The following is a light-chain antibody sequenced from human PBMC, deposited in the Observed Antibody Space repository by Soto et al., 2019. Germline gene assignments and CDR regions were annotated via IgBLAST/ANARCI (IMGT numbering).Light chain of an antibody. CDR1: SSDIGTYKY. CDR3: SSYTGSSTPYV. J-gene: IGLJ1*01. V-gene: IGLV2-14*01. Sequence: QSALTQPASVSGSPGQSITISCTGTSSDIGTYKYVSWYQHPPGKAPKLMIYEVSNRPSGVSNRFSGSKSCNTASLTISGLQAEDEADYYCSSYTGSSTPYVFGSGTTVTVL. CDR2: EVS.